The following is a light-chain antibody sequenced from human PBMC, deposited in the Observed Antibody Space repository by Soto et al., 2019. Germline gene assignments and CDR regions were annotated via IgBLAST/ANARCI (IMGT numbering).Light chain of an antibody. V-gene: IGKV3-20*01. J-gene: IGKJ1*01. CDR2: GAS. CDR3: QQYGSSPWT. Sequence: EILLTQSPGTLSLSPGERATISCRASESVSSSYLAWYQQKPGQAPRLLIYGASSRATGVPDRFSGSGSGTEFTLTISRLEPEDFAAYYCQQYGSSPWTFGQGTKVDI. CDR1: ESVSSSY.